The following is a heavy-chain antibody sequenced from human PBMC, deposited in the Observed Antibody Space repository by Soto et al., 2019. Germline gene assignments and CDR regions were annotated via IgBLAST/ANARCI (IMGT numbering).Heavy chain of an antibody. CDR2: IIPIFGTT. V-gene: IGHV1-69*01. CDR1: GGTFSNYP. J-gene: IGHJ4*02. CDR3: ARGLYCGGGCYSHFDY. Sequence: VQLVQSGAEVKKPGSSVKVSCKASGGTFSNYPFIWVRQAPGQGLDWMGGIIPIFGTTDYGQRFQGRVTITADESTNTAYMELSGLRSDDTVVYYCARGLYCGGGCYSHFDYWGQGTLVTVSS. D-gene: IGHD2-21*02.